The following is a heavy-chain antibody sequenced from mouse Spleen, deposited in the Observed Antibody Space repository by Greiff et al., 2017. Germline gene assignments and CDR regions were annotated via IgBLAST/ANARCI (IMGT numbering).Heavy chain of an antibody. Sequence: EVKVVESGEGLVKPGGSLKLSCAASGFTFSSYAMSWVRQTPEKRLEWVAYISSGGDYIYYADTVKGRFTISRDNARNTLYLQMSSLKSEDTAMYYCTRVNWEDFDYWGQGTTLTVSS. CDR3: TRVNWEDFDY. V-gene: IGHV5-9-1*02. J-gene: IGHJ2*01. D-gene: IGHD4-1*01. CDR2: ISSGGDYI. CDR1: GFTFSSYA.